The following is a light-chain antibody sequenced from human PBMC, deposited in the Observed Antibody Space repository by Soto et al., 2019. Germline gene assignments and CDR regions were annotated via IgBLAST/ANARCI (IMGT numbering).Light chain of an antibody. CDR2: DAY. J-gene: IGKJ3*01. CDR1: QSISSW. CDR3: KNYNSATHVT. Sequence: DIQMTQSPSTLSAYVGDRVTITCRASQSISSWLAWYQQKPGKAPKLLIYDAYSLESGVPSRFSVSGSGTELTLTISILQPEDVAIYYCKNYNSATHVTFGPGTKVEIK. V-gene: IGKV1-5*01.